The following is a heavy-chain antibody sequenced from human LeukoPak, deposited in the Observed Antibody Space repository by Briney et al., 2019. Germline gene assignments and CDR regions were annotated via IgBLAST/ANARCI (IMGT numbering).Heavy chain of an antibody. CDR1: GFAFNKYA. CDR3: ARLFAPFCGNDCGQFDY. J-gene: IGHJ4*02. D-gene: IGHD2-21*02. CDR2: ICGRGGGT. Sequence: QAGGSLTLSCAASGFAFNKYAMICVRDAREEGREGVSHICGRGGGTYYADSVKGRFTISRDNSKNTLYLQMNSLRAEDTAVYYCARLFAPFCGNDCGQFDYWGQGTLVTVSS. V-gene: IGHV3-23*01.